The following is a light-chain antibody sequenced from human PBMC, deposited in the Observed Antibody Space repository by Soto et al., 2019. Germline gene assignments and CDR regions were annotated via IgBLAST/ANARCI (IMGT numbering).Light chain of an antibody. Sequence: EIVLTQSPGTLSLSPGERATLSCRASQSVSSSYLAWYQQKPGQAPRPLIYGASSRATGIPDRFSGSGSGTDFTLTISRLEPEDFAVYYCQQYGSSPRKFGQGTRLEIK. CDR3: QQYGSSPRK. J-gene: IGKJ5*01. V-gene: IGKV3-20*01. CDR2: GAS. CDR1: QSVSSSY.